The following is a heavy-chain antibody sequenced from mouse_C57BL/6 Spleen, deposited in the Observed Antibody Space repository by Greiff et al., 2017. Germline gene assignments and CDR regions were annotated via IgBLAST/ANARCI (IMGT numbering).Heavy chain of an antibody. D-gene: IGHD3-2*02. J-gene: IGHJ3*01. V-gene: IGHV1-80*01. CDR2: IYPGDGDT. Sequence: SGAELVKPGASVKISCKASGYAFSSYWMNWVKQRPGKGLEWIGQIYPGDGDTNYNGKFKGKATLTADKASSTAYMQLSSLTSEDSAVYFCARRTAQGAWFAYWGQGTLVTVSA. CDR3: ARRTAQGAWFAY. CDR1: GYAFSSYW.